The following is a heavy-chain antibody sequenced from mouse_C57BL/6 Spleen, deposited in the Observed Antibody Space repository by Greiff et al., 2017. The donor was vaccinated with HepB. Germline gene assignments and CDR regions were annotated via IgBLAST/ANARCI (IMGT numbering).Heavy chain of an antibody. CDR3: ARSGSTVVADPYYFDY. J-gene: IGHJ2*01. V-gene: IGHV1-59*01. D-gene: IGHD1-1*01. CDR1: GYTFTSYW. CDR2: IDPSDSYT. Sequence: QVQLQQPGAELVRPGTSVKLSCKASGYTFTSYWMHWVKQRPGQGLEWIGVIDPSDSYTNYNQKFKGKATLTVDTSSSTAYMQLSSLTSEDSAVYYCARSGSTVVADPYYFDYWGQGTTLTVSS.